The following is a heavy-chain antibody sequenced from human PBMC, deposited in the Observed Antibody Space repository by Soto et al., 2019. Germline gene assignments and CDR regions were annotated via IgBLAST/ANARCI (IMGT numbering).Heavy chain of an antibody. Sequence: GGSLRLSCAASGFTFSSYGMHWVRQAPGKGLEWVAVIWYDGSNKYYADSVKGRFTISRDNSKNTLYLQMNSLRAEDTAVYYCARDGGEYSSSFYYYGMDVWGQGTTVTVSS. CDR3: ARDGGEYSSSFYYYGMDV. CDR2: IWYDGSNK. V-gene: IGHV3-33*01. CDR1: GFTFSSYG. J-gene: IGHJ6*02. D-gene: IGHD6-6*01.